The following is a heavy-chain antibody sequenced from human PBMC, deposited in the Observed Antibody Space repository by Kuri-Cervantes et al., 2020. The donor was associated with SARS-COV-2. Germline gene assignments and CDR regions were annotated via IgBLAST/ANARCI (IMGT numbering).Heavy chain of an antibody. D-gene: IGHD3-22*01. CDR3: ARVYGDYYDSSGYSVGNAFDI. Sequence: ASVKVSCKASGYTFTSYGITWVRQAPGQGLEWMGWISAYNGNTSYAQKLQGRVTMTTDTSTSTAYMELRSLRSDDTAVYYCARVYGDYYDSSGYSVGNAFDIWGQGTMVTVSS. V-gene: IGHV1-18*04. CDR2: ISAYNGNT. J-gene: IGHJ3*02. CDR1: GYTFTSYG.